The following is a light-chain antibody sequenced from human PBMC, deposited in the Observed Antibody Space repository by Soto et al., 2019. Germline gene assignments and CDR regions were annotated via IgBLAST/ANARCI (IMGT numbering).Light chain of an antibody. CDR3: CSFAGSYTFWV. CDR1: SSDVGDYNY. J-gene: IGLJ3*02. Sequence: QSVLTQPRSVSGSPGQSVTISCTGTSSDVGDYNYVSWYQQYPGKAPKLVIYDVSKRPSGVPDRFSGSKSGNTASLTISGFQAEDEADYYCCSFAGSYTFWVFGGGTKLTVL. V-gene: IGLV2-11*01. CDR2: DVS.